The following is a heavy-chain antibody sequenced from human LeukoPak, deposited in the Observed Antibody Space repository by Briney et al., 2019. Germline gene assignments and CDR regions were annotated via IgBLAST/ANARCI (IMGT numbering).Heavy chain of an antibody. V-gene: IGHV3-74*01. CDR2: INSDGNIT. CDR3: ARGSGYAVFDI. CDR1: GFTFSSYW. J-gene: IGHJ3*02. Sequence: GGSLRLSSAASGFTFSSYWMHWVRQAPGKGLVWVSRINSDGNITSYADSVKGRFTISRDNAKNTLYLLMNSLRAEDTAVYYCARGSGYAVFDIWGQGTMVTVSS. D-gene: IGHD5-12*01.